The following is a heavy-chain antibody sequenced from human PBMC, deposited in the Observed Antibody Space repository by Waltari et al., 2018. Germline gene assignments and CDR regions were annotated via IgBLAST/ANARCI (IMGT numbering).Heavy chain of an antibody. CDR3: AKGGYYGSGSYPNWFDP. V-gene: IGHV3-9*03. CDR2: ISWNSGSI. D-gene: IGHD3-10*01. J-gene: IGHJ5*02. Sequence: LVESGGGLVQPGRSLRLSCAASGFTFDDYAMHWVRQAPGKGLEWVSGISWNSGSIGYADSVKGRFTISRDNAKNSLYLQMNSLRAEDMALYYCAKGGYYGSGSYPNWFDPWGQGTLVTVSS. CDR1: GFTFDDYA.